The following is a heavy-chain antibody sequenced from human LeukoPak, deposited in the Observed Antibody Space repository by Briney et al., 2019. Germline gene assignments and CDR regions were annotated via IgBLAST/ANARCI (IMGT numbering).Heavy chain of an antibody. CDR3: ARDRWHCSSTSCYTFRFRNWFDP. CDR2: INPNSGGT. J-gene: IGHJ5*02. CDR1: GYTFTGYY. V-gene: IGHV1-2*02. Sequence: ASVKVSCKASGYTFTGYYMHWVRQAPGQGLEWMGWINPNSGGTNYAQKFQGRVTMTRDTSISTAYMELSRLRSDDTAVYYCARDRWHCSSTSCYTFRFRNWFDPWGQGTLVTVSS. D-gene: IGHD2-2*02.